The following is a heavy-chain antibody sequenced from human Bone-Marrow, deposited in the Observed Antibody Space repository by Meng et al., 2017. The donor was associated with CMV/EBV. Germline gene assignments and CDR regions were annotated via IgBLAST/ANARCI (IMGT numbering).Heavy chain of an antibody. CDR2: ISSSGSTI. V-gene: IGHV3-48*04. D-gene: IGHD5-24*01. CDR1: GFTFSSYA. Sequence: GESLKISCAASGFTFSSYAMSWVRQAAGKGLEWVSYISSSGSTIYYADSVKGRFTISRDNAKNSLYLQMNSLRAEDTAVYYCARDNEGDGYNYGFRAMDYWGQGTLVTVSS. CDR3: ARDNEGDGYNYGFRAMDY. J-gene: IGHJ4*02.